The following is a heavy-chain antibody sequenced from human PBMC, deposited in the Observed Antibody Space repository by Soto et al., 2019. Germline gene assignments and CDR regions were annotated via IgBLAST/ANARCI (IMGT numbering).Heavy chain of an antibody. J-gene: IGHJ6*02. CDR2: IVVGSGNT. CDR1: GFSFTSSA. Sequence: GASVKVSCKASGFSFTSSAVQWVRQARGQRLEWIGWIVVGSGNTNYAQKFQERVTITRDMSTSTAYMELSSLRSEDTAVYYCAAVPFNPLTIFGVVKTLDYYYGMDVWGQGTTVTVSS. D-gene: IGHD3-3*01. CDR3: AAVPFNPLTIFGVVKTLDYYYGMDV. V-gene: IGHV1-58*01.